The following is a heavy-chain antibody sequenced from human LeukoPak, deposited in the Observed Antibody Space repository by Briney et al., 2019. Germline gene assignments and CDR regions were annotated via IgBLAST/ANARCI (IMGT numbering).Heavy chain of an antibody. CDR1: GGSIISSHW. D-gene: IGHD6-19*01. CDR3: AREAGASGCLDY. CDR2: IHHSGSI. J-gene: IGHJ4*02. Sequence: PSETLSLTCAVSGGSIISSHWWSWVRPSPGKGLEWIGEIHHSGSINYNPSLKSRITISIDQSQNQISLKLNSVSATDTAVYYCAREAGASGCLDYWGQGTLVIVSS. V-gene: IGHV4-4*02.